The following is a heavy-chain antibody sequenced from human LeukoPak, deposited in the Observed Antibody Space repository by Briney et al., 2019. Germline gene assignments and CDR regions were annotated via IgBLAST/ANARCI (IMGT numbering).Heavy chain of an antibody. Sequence: GGPLRLSCAASGFTFSSYGMHWVRQAPGKGLEWVAVIWYDGSNKYYADSVKGRFTISRDNSKNTLYLQMNSLRAEDTAVYYCAKDSYSSGWYGFDYWGQGTLVTVSS. CDR3: AKDSYSSGWYGFDY. J-gene: IGHJ4*02. CDR1: GFTFSSYG. V-gene: IGHV3-33*06. CDR2: IWYDGSNK. D-gene: IGHD6-19*01.